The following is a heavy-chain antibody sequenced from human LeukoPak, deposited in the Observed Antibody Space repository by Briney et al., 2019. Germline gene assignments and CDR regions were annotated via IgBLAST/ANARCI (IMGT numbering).Heavy chain of an antibody. J-gene: IGHJ4*02. D-gene: IGHD3-16*01. CDR3: ARERSLGVLDY. CDR2: ISSSSSTI. CDR1: GFTFSDAW. V-gene: IGHV3-48*01. Sequence: GGSLRLSCTASGFTFSDAWMNWVRQAPGKGLEWVSYISSSSSTIYYADSVKGRFTISRDNAKNSLYLQVNSLRAEDTAVYYCARERSLGVLDYWGQGTLVTVSS.